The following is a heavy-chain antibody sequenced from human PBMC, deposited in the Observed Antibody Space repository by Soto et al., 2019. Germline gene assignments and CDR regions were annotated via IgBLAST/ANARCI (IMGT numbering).Heavy chain of an antibody. CDR2: IWHDGSQK. CDR1: GLTFRNYG. J-gene: IGHJ6*02. CDR3: ASWLEPSSYYGMDA. Sequence: QVQLVESGGGVVQAGRSLRLSCAASGLTFRNYGMNWVRQAPGKGLEWVAIIWHDGSQKYYADSVKGRFSISRDNSKNTLYLQRTSPRAEDTAVYYCASWLEPSSYYGMDAWGQGTTVTVSS. D-gene: IGHD1-1*01. V-gene: IGHV3-33*01.